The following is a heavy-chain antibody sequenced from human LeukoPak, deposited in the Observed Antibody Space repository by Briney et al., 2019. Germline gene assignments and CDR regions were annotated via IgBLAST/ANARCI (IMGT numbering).Heavy chain of an antibody. V-gene: IGHV3-48*01. Sequence: GGSLRLSCAASGFTFSSYSMNWVRQAPGNGLEWALYISSSSSTIYYADSVKGRFTISRDNAKSSLYLQMNSLRAEDTAVYYCARGGYDFWSGYYFDYWGQGTLVTVSS. CDR1: GFTFSSYS. CDR2: ISSSSSTI. D-gene: IGHD3-3*01. J-gene: IGHJ4*02. CDR3: ARGGYDFWSGYYFDY.